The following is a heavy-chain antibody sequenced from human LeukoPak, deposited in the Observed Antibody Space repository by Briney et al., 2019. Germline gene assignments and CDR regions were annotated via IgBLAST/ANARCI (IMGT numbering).Heavy chain of an antibody. CDR2: IYYSGST. CDR1: GGSISSYY. J-gene: IGHJ5*01. V-gene: IGHV4-59*01. CDR3: XRGXWXXXXXDS. Sequence: SETLSLTCTVSGGSISSYYWSWIRQPPGKGLEWIGYIYYSGSTYYNPSLKSRVTISVDTSKNQFSLKLNSVTAADTAVYYCXRGXWXXXXXDSWXXGTLVTVS.